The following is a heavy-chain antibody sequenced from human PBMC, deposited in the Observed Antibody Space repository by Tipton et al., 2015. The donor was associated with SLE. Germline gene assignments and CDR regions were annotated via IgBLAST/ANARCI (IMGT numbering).Heavy chain of an antibody. Sequence: TLSLTCTVSGGSISGYYWSWIRQPPGKGLEWIGYVYYSGSTNYNPSLKSRVTISVDTSKNQFSLKLSSVTAADTAVYYCAREGDFWSGRAFDIWGQGTMVTVSS. J-gene: IGHJ3*02. V-gene: IGHV4-59*01. D-gene: IGHD3-3*01. CDR2: VYYSGST. CDR3: AREGDFWSGRAFDI. CDR1: GGSISGYY.